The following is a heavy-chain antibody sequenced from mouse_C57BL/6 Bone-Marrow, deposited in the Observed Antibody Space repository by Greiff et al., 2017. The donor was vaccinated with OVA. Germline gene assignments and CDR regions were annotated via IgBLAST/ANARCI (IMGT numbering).Heavy chain of an antibody. CDR1: GYTFTSYT. CDR2: INPSSGYT. Sequence: VQLVESGAELARPGASVKMSCKASGYTFTSYTMHWVKQRPGQGLEWIGYINPSSGYTKYNQKFKDKATLTADKSSSTAYMQLSSLTSEDSAVDYCVLHYYAMDYWGQGTSVTVSS. CDR3: VLHYYAMDY. V-gene: IGHV1-4*01. J-gene: IGHJ4*01. D-gene: IGHD1-1*01.